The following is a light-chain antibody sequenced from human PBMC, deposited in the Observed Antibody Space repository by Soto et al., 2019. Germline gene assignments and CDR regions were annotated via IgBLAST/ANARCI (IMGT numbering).Light chain of an antibody. CDR1: TFNIGKNA. V-gene: IGLV1-36*01. Sequence: QSVLTQPPSVSEAPRQRVTISCSGNTFNIGKNAVNWYQQVPGKAPRLLVSYDDLKPSGVSDRFSGSKSGTSAYLAISGLQSEDEADYYCAAWDDSLNALVFGGGTKLTVL. J-gene: IGLJ3*02. CDR2: YDD. CDR3: AAWDDSLNALV.